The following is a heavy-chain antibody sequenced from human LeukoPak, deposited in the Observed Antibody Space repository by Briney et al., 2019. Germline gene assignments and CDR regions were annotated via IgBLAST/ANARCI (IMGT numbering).Heavy chain of an antibody. V-gene: IGHV3-53*01. J-gene: IGHJ3*02. CDR3: VLMVAAAGPRAFDI. D-gene: IGHD6-13*01. Sequence: GGSLRLSCAASGFTVSTNYMTWVRQAPGKGLEWVSVIYTGGSTYYADSVKGRFTISRDISRNTLYLQMNSLRAEDTAVYYCVLMVAAAGPRAFDIWGQGTMVTVSS. CDR1: GFTVSTNY. CDR2: IYTGGST.